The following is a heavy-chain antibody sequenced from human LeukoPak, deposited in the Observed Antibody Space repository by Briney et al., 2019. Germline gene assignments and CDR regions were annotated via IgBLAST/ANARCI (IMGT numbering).Heavy chain of an antibody. Sequence: SETLSLTCAAYGGSFSGYYWSWIRQPPGKGLEWIGEINHSGSTNYNPSLKSRVTISVDTSKNQFSLKLSSVTAADTAVYYCARGLHWFDPWGQGTLVTVSS. V-gene: IGHV4-34*01. CDR3: ARGLHWFDP. J-gene: IGHJ5*02. CDR2: INHSGST. CDR1: GGSFSGYY.